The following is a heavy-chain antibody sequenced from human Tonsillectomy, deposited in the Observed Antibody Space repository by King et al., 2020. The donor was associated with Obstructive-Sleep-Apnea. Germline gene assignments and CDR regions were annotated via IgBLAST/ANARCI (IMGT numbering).Heavy chain of an antibody. CDR3: AREVVAGTLYYYYYGMDV. CDR1: GYTFTSYG. CDR2: ISAYNGNT. V-gene: IGHV1-18*04. Sequence: QLVQSGAEVKKPGASVKVSCKASGYTFTSYGISWVRPAPGQGLEWMGWISAYNGNTNYAQKLQGRVTMTTDTSTSTAYMELRSLRSDDTAVYYCAREVVAGTLYYYYYGMDVWGQGTTVTVSS. D-gene: IGHD6-19*01. J-gene: IGHJ6*02.